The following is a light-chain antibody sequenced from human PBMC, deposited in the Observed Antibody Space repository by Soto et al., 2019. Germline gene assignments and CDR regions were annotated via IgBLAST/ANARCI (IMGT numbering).Light chain of an antibody. V-gene: IGKV3-15*01. CDR1: QSVSSN. CDR3: QQYSNWPLT. J-gene: IGKJ4*01. CDR2: GAS. Sequence: IVMTQSPATLSVSPGERATLACRASQSVSSNLAWYQQKPGQSPRLLMYGASTRATGIPARFSGSGSGTEFTLTISSLQSEDFGLYFCQQYSNWPLTFAGGTKVEI.